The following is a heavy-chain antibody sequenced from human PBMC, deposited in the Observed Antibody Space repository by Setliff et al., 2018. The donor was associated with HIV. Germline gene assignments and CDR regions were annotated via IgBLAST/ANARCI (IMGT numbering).Heavy chain of an antibody. CDR2: FYYSGTT. CDR1: GGSISSHY. Sequence: TLSLTCTVSGGSISSHYWGWIRQTPEKGLEWIGDFYYSGTTYYNPSLKSRATISVDTSQNQFSLRLSSVTAADTAVYHCARFVLAWFDFSTGAVEVTDPYAFDFWGQGILVTVSS. J-gene: IGHJ4*02. D-gene: IGHD2-21*02. CDR3: ARFVLAWFDFSTGAVEVTDPYAFDF. V-gene: IGHV4-59*04.